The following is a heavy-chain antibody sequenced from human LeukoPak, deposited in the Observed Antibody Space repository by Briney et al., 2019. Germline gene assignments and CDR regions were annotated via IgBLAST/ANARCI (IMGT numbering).Heavy chain of an antibody. CDR3: ARRAGAYSHPYDY. CDR1: GFSFSSFW. CDR2: INGDGTTT. V-gene: IGHV3-74*01. J-gene: IGHJ4*02. Sequence: GGSLRLSCAASGFSFSSFWMHWVRQVPGKGLVWVSGINGDGTTTGYSDSVKGRFTISRDNSKNTLYLQMNSLRAEDTAVYYCARRAGAYSHPYDYWGQGTLVTVSS. D-gene: IGHD4/OR15-4a*01.